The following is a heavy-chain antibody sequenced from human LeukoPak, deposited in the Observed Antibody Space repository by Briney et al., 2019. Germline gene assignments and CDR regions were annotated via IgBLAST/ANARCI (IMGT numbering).Heavy chain of an antibody. D-gene: IGHD3-3*01. J-gene: IGHJ4*02. CDR2: ISYDGSNK. Sequence: GGSLRLSCAASGFTFSSYAMHWVRQAPGKGLEWVAVISYDGSNKYYADSVKGRFTISRDNSKNTLYLQMNSLRAEDTAVYYCARILDFWSTSDYWGQGTLVTISS. CDR1: GFTFSSYA. CDR3: ARILDFWSTSDY. V-gene: IGHV3-30-3*01.